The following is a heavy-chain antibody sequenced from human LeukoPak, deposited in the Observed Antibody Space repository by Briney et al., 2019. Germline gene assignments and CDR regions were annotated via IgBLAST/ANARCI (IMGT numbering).Heavy chain of an antibody. CDR2: INPSGGST. Sequence: ASVKVSCKASGYTFTSYYMHWVRQAPGQGLEWMGIINPSGGSTSYAQKFQGRVTMTRDTSTSTVYMELSSLRSEDTAVYYCARDYYDSSGYYYDAFDIWGQGTLVTVSS. CDR3: ARDYYDSSGYYYDAFDI. D-gene: IGHD3-22*01. CDR1: GYTFTSYY. V-gene: IGHV1-46*01. J-gene: IGHJ3*02.